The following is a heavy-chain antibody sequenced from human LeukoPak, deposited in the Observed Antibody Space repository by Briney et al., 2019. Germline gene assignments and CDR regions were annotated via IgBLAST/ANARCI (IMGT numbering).Heavy chain of an antibody. V-gene: IGHV4-59*08. CDR1: GGAINNYF. D-gene: IGHD3-22*01. CDR3: ARGGSSGYYYG. CDR2: IYHGGSS. Sequence: SETLSLTCTVSGGAINNYFWNWIRHSPGKGLEGIGYIYHGGSSNYNPSLKSRVSIAVYTSKNQISLKMTSVTAADTAVYYCARGGSSGYYYGWGQGTLVTVSS. J-gene: IGHJ4*02.